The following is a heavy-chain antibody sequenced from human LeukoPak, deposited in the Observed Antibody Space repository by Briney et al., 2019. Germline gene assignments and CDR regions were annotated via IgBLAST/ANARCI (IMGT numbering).Heavy chain of an antibody. CDR3: AKDRGVAVAGLDY. Sequence: PGRSLRLSCAASGFTFDDYGMHWVRQAPGRGLEWVSGISWNSGNIGYADSVKGRFTISRDNAKNSLYLQMNSLRAEDTALYYCAKDRGVAVAGLDYWGQGTLVTVSS. CDR1: GFTFDDYG. J-gene: IGHJ4*02. CDR2: ISWNSGNI. V-gene: IGHV3-9*01. D-gene: IGHD6-19*01.